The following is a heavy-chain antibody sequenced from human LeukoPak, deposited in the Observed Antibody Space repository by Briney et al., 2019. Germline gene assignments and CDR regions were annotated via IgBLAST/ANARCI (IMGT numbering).Heavy chain of an antibody. J-gene: IGHJ4*02. CDR1: GFTFSSYE. Sequence: PGGSLRLSCAASGFTFSSYEMNWVRQAPGKGLEWVSYISSSGSTIYYADSVKGRFTISRDNAKNSLYLQMNSLRAEDTAVYYCARTDFWSGYNLDYWGQGTLVTVSS. D-gene: IGHD3-3*01. CDR3: ARTDFWSGYNLDY. CDR2: ISSSGSTI. V-gene: IGHV3-48*03.